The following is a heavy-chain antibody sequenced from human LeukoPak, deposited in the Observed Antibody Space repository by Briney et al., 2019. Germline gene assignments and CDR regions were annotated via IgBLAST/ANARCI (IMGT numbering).Heavy chain of an antibody. V-gene: IGHV3-7*01. CDR3: ARYSPIDY. D-gene: IGHD2-21*01. CDR1: GFTFSNYW. J-gene: IGHJ4*02. CDR2: IKQDGSEK. Sequence: GGSLRLSCAASGFTFSNYWMTWVRQAPGKGLEWLANIKQDGSEKYYVDSVKGQFTISRDNAKNSLYLQMNSLSADDTAVYYCARYSPIDYWGQGTLVTVSS.